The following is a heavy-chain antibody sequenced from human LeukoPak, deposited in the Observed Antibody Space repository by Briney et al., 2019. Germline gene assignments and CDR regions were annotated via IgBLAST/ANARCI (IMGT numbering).Heavy chain of an antibody. CDR1: GFTFSSYS. CDR2: ISSSSSYI. CDR3: ARAPDPDIVVVPAAAHFWSGYLGYYYYGMDV. V-gene: IGHV3-21*01. Sequence: NSGGSLRLSCAASGFTFSSYSMNWVRQAPGKGLEWVSSISSSSSYIYYADSVKGRFTISRDNAKNSLYLQMNSLRAEDTAVYYCARAPDPDIVVVPAAAHFWSGYLGYYYYGMDVWGQGTTVTVSS. J-gene: IGHJ6*02. D-gene: IGHD2-2*01.